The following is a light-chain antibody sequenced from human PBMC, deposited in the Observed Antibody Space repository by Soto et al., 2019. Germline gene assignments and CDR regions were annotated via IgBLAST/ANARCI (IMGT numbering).Light chain of an antibody. Sequence: DIQMTQSPSSVSASVGNRVTITCRASQAINNWLGWYQQKPGKAPKLLIYAASSLQSGVPSRFSGSGSGTDFTLTINGLQPEDFATYYCQQAASFPITFGQGTRLEIK. CDR2: AAS. V-gene: IGKV1-12*01. CDR3: QQAASFPIT. J-gene: IGKJ5*01. CDR1: QAINNW.